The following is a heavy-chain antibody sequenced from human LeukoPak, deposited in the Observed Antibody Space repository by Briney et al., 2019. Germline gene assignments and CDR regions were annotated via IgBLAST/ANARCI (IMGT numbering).Heavy chain of an antibody. V-gene: IGHV1-2*02. CDR2: INPNSGGT. J-gene: IGHJ5*02. Sequence: ASVKVSCKASGYTFTGYYKHWVRQAPGQGLEWMGWINPNSGGTNYAQKFQGRVTMTRDTSISTAYMELSRLRSDDTAVYYCARTGDNIAVAAYWFDPWGQGTLVTVSS. CDR3: ARTGDNIAVAAYWFDP. D-gene: IGHD6-19*01. CDR1: GYTFTGYY.